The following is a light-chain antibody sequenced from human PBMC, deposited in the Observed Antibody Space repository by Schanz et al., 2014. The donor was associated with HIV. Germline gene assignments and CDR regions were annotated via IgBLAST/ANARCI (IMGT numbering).Light chain of an antibody. J-gene: IGLJ1*01. CDR3: NSYSHSNTDV. CDR2: EGS. Sequence: QSALTQSAAVSGSPGQSITISCTGTISDVGSYNIVSWYQQHPGKAPKLIIYEGSKRPLGVSNRFSGSKSGNTASLTISGHQAEDEADYYCNSYSHSNTDVFGSGTKLTVL. CDR1: ISDVGSYNI. V-gene: IGLV2-14*02.